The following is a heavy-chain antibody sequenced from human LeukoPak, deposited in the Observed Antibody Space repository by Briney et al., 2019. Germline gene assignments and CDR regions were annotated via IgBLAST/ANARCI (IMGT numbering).Heavy chain of an antibody. CDR3: AREGGFFRPLDY. D-gene: IGHD3-3*01. J-gene: IGHJ4*02. CDR1: GDSISGYY. Sequence: KPSETLSLTCSVSGDSISGYYWIWIRQPPGRGLEWIGSIYSSGSTNYNPSLKSRLTMSVDLSENHISLKLTSVTAADTAVYYCAREGGFFRPLDYSGQGTLVTVSS. V-gene: IGHV4-59*12. CDR2: IYSSGST.